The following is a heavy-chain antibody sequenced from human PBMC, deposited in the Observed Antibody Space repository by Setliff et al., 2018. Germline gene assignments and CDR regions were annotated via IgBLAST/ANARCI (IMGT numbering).Heavy chain of an antibody. CDR3: ARVGYYDSSGYSFAFDI. V-gene: IGHV4-30-4*08. D-gene: IGHD3-22*01. CDR1: GNSVSSVSYY. CDR2: IYSSGST. Sequence: SETPSLTCTVSGNSVSSVSYYWTWIRQPPGKGLEWIGYIYSSGSTYYNPSLKSRVSISVDTSKNQFSLKLSSVTAADTAVYYCARVGYYDSSGYSFAFDIWGQGTMVTVSS. J-gene: IGHJ3*02.